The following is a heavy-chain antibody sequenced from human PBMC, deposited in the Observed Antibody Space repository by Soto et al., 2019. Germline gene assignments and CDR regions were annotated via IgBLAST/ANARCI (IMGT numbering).Heavy chain of an antibody. CDR2: IYSGGST. J-gene: IGHJ4*02. D-gene: IGHD6-19*01. V-gene: IGHV3-53*01. Sequence: GGSLRLSCAASGFTVSSNYMSWVRQAPGRGLEWVSVIYSGGSTYYADSVKGRFTISRDNSKNTLYLQMDRLRVDDTAVYFCARDASAPFDYSGQGTLVTVYS. CDR1: GFTVSSNY. CDR3: ARDASAPFDY.